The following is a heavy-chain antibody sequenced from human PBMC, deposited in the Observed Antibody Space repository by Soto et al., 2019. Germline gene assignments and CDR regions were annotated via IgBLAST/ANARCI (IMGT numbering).Heavy chain of an antibody. CDR1: GFTFSSYA. J-gene: IGHJ4*02. D-gene: IGHD3-22*01. V-gene: IGHV3-30-3*01. CDR3: ARDSSGYYWAFDY. Sequence: PGGSLRLSCAASGFTFSSYAMHWVRQAPGKGLEWVAVISYDGSNKYYADSVKGRFTISRDNSKNTLYLQMNSLRAEDTAVYYCARDSSGYYWAFDYWGQGTLVT. CDR2: ISYDGSNK.